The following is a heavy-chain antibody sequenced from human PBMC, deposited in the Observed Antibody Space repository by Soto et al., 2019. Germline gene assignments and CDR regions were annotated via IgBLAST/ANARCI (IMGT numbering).Heavy chain of an antibody. V-gene: IGHV3-33*01. Sequence: QVQLVESGGGVVQPGRSLRLSCAASGFTFSSYGIHWVRQAPGKGLEWVAVIWYDGSNKDYADSVKGRFTMSRDNSKNTVYLQMNSRRAEDTAVYYCARDRNWGRRNWYIDLWGRGTLVTVSS. CDR1: GFTFSSYG. CDR2: IWYDGSNK. D-gene: IGHD3-16*01. J-gene: IGHJ2*01. CDR3: ARDRNWGRRNWYIDL.